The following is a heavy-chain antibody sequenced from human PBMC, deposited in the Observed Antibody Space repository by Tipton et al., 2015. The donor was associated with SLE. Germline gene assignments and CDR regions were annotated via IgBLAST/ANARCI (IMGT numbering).Heavy chain of an antibody. Sequence: QSGAEVKKPGASVKVSCKASGYTFINYGITWVRQAPGQGLEWMGWISASNGNTYYAQDLQGRVTMTTDTSTSTAYMELRSLRSHDTAVYYCARVGGSWWFDPWGQGTLVTVSS. V-gene: IGHV1-18*01. CDR3: ARVGGSWWFDP. CDR1: GYTFINYG. D-gene: IGHD1-26*01. J-gene: IGHJ5*02. CDR2: ISASNGNT.